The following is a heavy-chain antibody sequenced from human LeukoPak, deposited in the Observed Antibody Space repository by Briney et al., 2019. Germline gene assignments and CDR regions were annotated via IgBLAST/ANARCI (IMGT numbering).Heavy chain of an antibody. D-gene: IGHD4-23*01. CDR2: IYYSGST. J-gene: IGHJ4*02. CDR1: GGSISSRSYY. Sequence: PSETLSLTCTVSGGSISSRSYYWGWIRQPPGKGLEWIGSIYYSGSTYYNPSLKSRVTISVDTSKNQFSLKLSSVTAADTAVYYCARVVRLYYFDYWGQGTLVTVSS. V-gene: IGHV4-39*07. CDR3: ARVVRLYYFDY.